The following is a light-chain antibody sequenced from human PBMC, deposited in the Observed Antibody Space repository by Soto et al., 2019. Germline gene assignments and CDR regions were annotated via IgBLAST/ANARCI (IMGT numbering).Light chain of an antibody. CDR1: QGIRND. V-gene: IGKV1-6*01. J-gene: IGKJ4*01. CDR3: LQDDTYPRT. Sequence: AIQMTQSPSSLSASVGDRVTITCRASQGIRNDLGWYQQKPGKAPKLLIYGSSTLQSGVPSRFSGSGSGTDFTLTISSLQPEDVATYYCLQDDTYPRTFGGGTKVEI. CDR2: GSS.